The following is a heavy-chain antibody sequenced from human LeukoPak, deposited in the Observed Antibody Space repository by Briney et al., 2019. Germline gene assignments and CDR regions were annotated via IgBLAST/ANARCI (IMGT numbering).Heavy chain of an antibody. D-gene: IGHD6-13*01. J-gene: IGHJ4*02. Sequence: SETLSLTCTVSGGSISSDYWSWFRQPPGKGLEWIGYIYYGSTNYSPSLKSRVTVSVDTSKNQFSLNLTSVTAADTAVYYCARMYSSTWFNFDYWGQGTLVTVSS. CDR2: IYYGST. CDR1: GGSISSDY. V-gene: IGHV4-59*01. CDR3: ARMYSSTWFNFDY.